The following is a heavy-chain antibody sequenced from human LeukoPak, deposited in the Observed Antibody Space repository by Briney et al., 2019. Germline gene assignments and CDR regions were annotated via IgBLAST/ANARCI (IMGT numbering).Heavy chain of an antibody. D-gene: IGHD2-2*01. J-gene: IGHJ3*02. CDR2: ISSSGGST. CDR3: AIIALGYCSSTSCRSSWYRGAFDI. CDR1: GFTFSSYG. Sequence: GGSVRLSCAASGFTFSSYGMSWVRQAPGKGLEWVSGISSSGGSTYYADSVKGRFTISRDNSKNTLYLQMNSLRAEDTAVYYCAIIALGYCSSTSCRSSWYRGAFDIWGRGTVVTVSS. V-gene: IGHV3-23*01.